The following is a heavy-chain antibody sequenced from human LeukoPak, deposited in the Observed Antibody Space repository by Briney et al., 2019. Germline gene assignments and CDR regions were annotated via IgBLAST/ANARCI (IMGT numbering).Heavy chain of an antibody. D-gene: IGHD5-18*01. J-gene: IGHJ4*02. CDR1: GFTFSSYG. CDR3: AKTLGYNYGYVEN. CDR2: IWFDGSNK. Sequence: GGSLRLSCAASGFTFSSYGMHWVRQAPGKGLEWVAVIWFDGSNKFYADSVKGRFTISRDNSKNTLYLQMNTLRAEDTAVYYCAKTLGYNYGYVENWGQGTLVTVSS. V-gene: IGHV3-33*06.